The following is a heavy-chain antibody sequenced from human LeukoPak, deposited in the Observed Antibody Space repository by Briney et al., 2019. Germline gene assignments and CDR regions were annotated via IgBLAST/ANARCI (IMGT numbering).Heavy chain of an antibody. V-gene: IGHV4-59*08. Sequence: SETLSLTCTVSGDSMNNYYWTWIRQSPGKGLEWIGYIYNSGNTNYNPSLKSRVTMSVDTSKNQFSLSLTSVTAADTAVYYCARLQWRYYGLDVWGKGTTVTVSS. J-gene: IGHJ6*04. CDR1: GDSMNNYY. CDR3: ARLQWRYYGLDV. D-gene: IGHD6-19*01. CDR2: IYNSGNT.